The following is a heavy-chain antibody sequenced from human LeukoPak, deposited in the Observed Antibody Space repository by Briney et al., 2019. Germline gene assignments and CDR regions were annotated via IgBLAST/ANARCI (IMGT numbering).Heavy chain of an antibody. CDR3: ARANFLYCSSTTCLFDY. V-gene: IGHV1-2*02. D-gene: IGHD2-2*01. CDR2: INPNDGDT. CDR1: GYPFTDYY. Sequence: ASVEVSFKASGYPFTDYYMHWGRPAPGQGAEWMGWINPNDGDTIYARKCQGRVTMTRDTSISTAHMEVSRLRSDDTAVYYCARANFLYCSSTTCLFDYWGQGTLVTVSS. J-gene: IGHJ4*02.